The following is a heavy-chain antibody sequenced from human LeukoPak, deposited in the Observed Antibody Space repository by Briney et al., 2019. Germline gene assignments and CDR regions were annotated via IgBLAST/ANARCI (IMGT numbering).Heavy chain of an antibody. D-gene: IGHD4/OR15-4a*01. CDR2: IYYSGST. V-gene: IGHV4-39*07. CDR1: GGSISSSSYY. J-gene: IGHJ4*02. Sequence: SETLSLTCTVSGGSISSSSYYWGWIRQPPGKGLEWMGSIYYSGSTYYNPSLKSRVTISVDTSKNQFSLKLSSVTAADTAVYYCARGVRGNDFDYWGQGTLVTVSS. CDR3: ARGVRGNDFDY.